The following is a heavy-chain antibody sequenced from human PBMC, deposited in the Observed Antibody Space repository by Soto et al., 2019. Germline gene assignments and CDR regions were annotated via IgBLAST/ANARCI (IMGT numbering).Heavy chain of an antibody. CDR1: GFTFSNHA. Sequence: EVQLLESGGGLGQPGGSLTLSCAASGFTFSNHAMSWIRQAPGMGLEWVSGISPSGDTTYYADSVMGRFTISRDKSKNTLDLQMNSLRAEDTALYYCAKHDRRTPPDAFDIWGQGTMVTVSS. J-gene: IGHJ3*02. CDR3: AKHDRRTPPDAFDI. D-gene: IGHD3-16*01. V-gene: IGHV3-23*01. CDR2: ISPSGDTT.